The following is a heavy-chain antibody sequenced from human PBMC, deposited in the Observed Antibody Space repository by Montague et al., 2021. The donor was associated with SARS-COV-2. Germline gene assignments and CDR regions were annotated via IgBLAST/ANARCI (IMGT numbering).Heavy chain of an antibody. J-gene: IGHJ3*02. CDR2: MDWDDDE. CDR3: ARIWFTDHRNGFDI. CDR1: GFSLSTSGMC. V-gene: IGHV2-70*11. Sequence: PALVKPTQTLTLTCTFSGFSLSTSGMCVSWLRQPPGKALEWLARMDWDDDEYYSPSLRSRLTITKDTSENQVVLTMTNMDPVDTATYYCARIWFTDHRNGFDIWGQGTMVTVSS. D-gene: IGHD3-10*01.